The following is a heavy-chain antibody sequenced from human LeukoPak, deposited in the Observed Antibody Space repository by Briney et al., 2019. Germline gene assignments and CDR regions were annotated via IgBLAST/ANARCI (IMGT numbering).Heavy chain of an antibody. D-gene: IGHD3-3*02. CDR1: GYTFTSYY. Sequence: ASVKVSCKASGYTFTSYYMHWVRQTPGQGLEWMGWITTYNGNTNFAQKVQGRVTMTTDTSTSTAYMELRSLRSDDTAVYYCARCILATCRYLPSLDFWGQGTLVTVSS. CDR2: ITTYNGNT. J-gene: IGHJ4*02. V-gene: IGHV1-18*04. CDR3: ARCILATCRYLPSLDF.